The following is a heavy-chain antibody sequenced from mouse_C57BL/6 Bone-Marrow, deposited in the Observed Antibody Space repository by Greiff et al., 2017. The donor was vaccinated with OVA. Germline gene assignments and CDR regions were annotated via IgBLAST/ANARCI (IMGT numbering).Heavy chain of an antibody. J-gene: IGHJ4*01. D-gene: IGHD1-1*01. Sequence: EVKLEESGAELVRPGASVKLSCTASGFNIKDYYMHWVKQRPEQGLEWIGRIDPEDGDTEYAPKFQGKATMTADTSSNTAYLQLSSLTSEDTAVYYCTFYCSSFYAMDYWGQGTSVTVSS. CDR1: GFNIKDYY. CDR2: IDPEDGDT. V-gene: IGHV14-1*01. CDR3: TFYCSSFYAMDY.